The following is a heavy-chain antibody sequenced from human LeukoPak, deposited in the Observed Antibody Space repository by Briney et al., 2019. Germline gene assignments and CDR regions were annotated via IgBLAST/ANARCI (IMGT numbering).Heavy chain of an antibody. V-gene: IGHV1-18*01. D-gene: IGHD6-13*01. CDR2: ISAYNGNT. CDR3: ARDLPYSSSWESIDY. Sequence: KVSXKXSGYTFTSYGISWVRQAPGQGLEWMGWISAYNGNTNYAQKLQGRVTMTTDTSTSTAYMELRSLRSDDTAVYYCARDLPYSSSWESIDYWGQGTLVTVSS. J-gene: IGHJ4*02. CDR1: GYTFTSYG.